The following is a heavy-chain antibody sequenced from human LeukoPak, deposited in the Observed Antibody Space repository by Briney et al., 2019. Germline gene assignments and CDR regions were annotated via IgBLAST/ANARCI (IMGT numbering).Heavy chain of an antibody. D-gene: IGHD3-10*01. V-gene: IGHV3-23*01. CDR3: ARGIESTVWFGELFPLDY. J-gene: IGHJ4*02. CDR2: ISGSGGST. Sequence: GSLRLSCAASGFTFSSYAMSWVRQAPGKGLEWVSAISGSGGSTYYADSVKGRFTISRDNSKNTLYLQMNSLRAEDTAVYYCARGIESTVWFGELFPLDYWGQGTLVTVSS. CDR1: GFTFSSYA.